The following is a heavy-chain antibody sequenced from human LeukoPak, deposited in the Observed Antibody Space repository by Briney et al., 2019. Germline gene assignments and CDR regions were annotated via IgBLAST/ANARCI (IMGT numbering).Heavy chain of an antibody. V-gene: IGHV4-34*01. CDR2: INHSGST. Sequence: SETLSLTCAVYGGSFSGYYWSWIRQPPGKGLEWIGEINHSGSTNYNPSLKSRVTISVDTSKNQFSLKLSSVTAADTAVYYCARDSSWAAPGIWGQGTLVTVSS. CDR1: GGSFSGYY. J-gene: IGHJ4*02. CDR3: ARDSSWAAPGI. D-gene: IGHD3-10*01.